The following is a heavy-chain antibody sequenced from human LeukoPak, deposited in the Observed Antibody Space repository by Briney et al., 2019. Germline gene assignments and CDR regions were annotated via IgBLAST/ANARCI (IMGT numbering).Heavy chain of an antibody. J-gene: IGHJ4*02. CDR2: ISYDGSNK. D-gene: IGHD2-15*01. CDR3: ARAVVVVAAGDY. V-gene: IGHV3-30-3*01. CDR1: GFTFSSYA. Sequence: GRSLRLSCAASGFTFSSYAMHWVRQAPGKGLEWVAVISYDGSNKYYADSVKGRFTISRDNSKNTLYLQMSSLRAEDTAVYYCARAVVVVAAGDYWGQGTLVTVSS.